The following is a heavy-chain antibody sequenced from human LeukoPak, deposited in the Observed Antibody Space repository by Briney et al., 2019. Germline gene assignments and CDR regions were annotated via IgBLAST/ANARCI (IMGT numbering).Heavy chain of an antibody. CDR1: GFTFSSYA. J-gene: IGHJ6*03. Sequence: PGRSLRLSCAASGFTFSSYAMHWVRQAPGKGLEWVAVISYDGSNKYYADSVKGRFTISRDNSKNTLYLQMNSLRAEDTAVYYCARDPGTVYYYYMDVWGKGTTVTVSS. V-gene: IGHV3-30*04. CDR2: ISYDGSNK. CDR3: ARDPGTVYYYYMDV. D-gene: IGHD1-7*01.